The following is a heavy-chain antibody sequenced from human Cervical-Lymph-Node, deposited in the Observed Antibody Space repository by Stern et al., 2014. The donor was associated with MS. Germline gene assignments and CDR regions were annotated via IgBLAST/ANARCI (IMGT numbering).Heavy chain of an antibody. CDR1: GYTLTELS. J-gene: IGHJ4*02. CDR2: FDPEPGEI. CDR3: TTGRNIVSTILFEY. D-gene: IGHD5/OR15-5a*01. Sequence: QLVQSGAEVKKPGASVKISCKVSGYTLTELSIHWVRQAPGKGPEWMGGFDPEPGEIIYGQKFQGRVTMTEDTSTDTAFMESSSLRSEDTAVYYCTTGRNIVSTILFEYWGQGTLVTVSS. V-gene: IGHV1-24*01.